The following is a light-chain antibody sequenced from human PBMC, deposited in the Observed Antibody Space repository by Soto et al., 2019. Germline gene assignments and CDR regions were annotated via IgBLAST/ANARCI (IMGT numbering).Light chain of an antibody. V-gene: IGKV3-15*01. CDR1: QSVSSN. CDR3: QHYNNWPPWT. J-gene: IGKJ1*01. Sequence: EIVMTQSPATLSVSPGERVTLSCRASQSVSSNLAWYQQKLGQAPRLLIYGASTRATGIPARLSGSGSGTEFTLTISSLQSEYFAVYYCQHYNNWPPWTFGKGTKVEIK. CDR2: GAS.